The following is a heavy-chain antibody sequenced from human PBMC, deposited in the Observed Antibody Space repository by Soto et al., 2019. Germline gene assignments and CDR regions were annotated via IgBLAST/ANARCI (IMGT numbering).Heavy chain of an antibody. Sequence: PSETLSLTCTVSGGSISSYYWSWIRQPPGKGLEWIGYMYYSGSTNYNPSLKSRVTISIDTSRNQFSLKLSSVTAADTAVYYCARGTFGVVKDWGQGTLVTVS. CDR1: GGSISSYY. D-gene: IGHD3-3*01. J-gene: IGHJ4*02. V-gene: IGHV4-59*01. CDR2: MYYSGST. CDR3: ARGTFGVVKD.